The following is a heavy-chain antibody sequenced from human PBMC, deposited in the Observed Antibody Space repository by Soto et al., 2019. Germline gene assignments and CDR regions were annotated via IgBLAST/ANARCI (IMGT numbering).Heavy chain of an antibody. CDR3: GREYCRGGRCYSPDY. CDR1: GYTLTTFG. J-gene: IGHJ4*02. CDR2: TSTNNGDT. V-gene: IGHV1-18*01. D-gene: IGHD2-15*01. Sequence: ASVKVSCKAPGYTLTTFGISWGRQAPGQGLEWMGWTSTNNGDTYYAPRFQGRVTVTKDTSTRTAYMELRSLGSDDTAVYYCGREYCRGGRCYSPDYWGQGTLVTVSS.